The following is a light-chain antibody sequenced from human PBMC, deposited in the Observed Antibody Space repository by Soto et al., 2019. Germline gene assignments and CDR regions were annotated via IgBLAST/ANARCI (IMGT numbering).Light chain of an antibody. CDR2: DVS. V-gene: IGLV2-11*01. CDR3: CSYGGTFYV. Sequence: QSVLTQPRSVSGSTGQSVTISCTGTSSDVDDYNYVSWFQQHPGKAPKLMIYDVSERPLGVPDRFSGSKSGNTASLTISGLQAEDEADYYCCSYGGTFYVFGTGTKVTVL. J-gene: IGLJ1*01. CDR1: SSDVDDYNY.